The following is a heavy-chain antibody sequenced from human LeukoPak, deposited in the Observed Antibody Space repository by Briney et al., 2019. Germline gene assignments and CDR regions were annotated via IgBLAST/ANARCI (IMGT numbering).Heavy chain of an antibody. CDR3: AKDIRDGYNWGGFDY. CDR2: ISWNSGSI. Sequence: GGSLRLSCAASGFTFDDYAMHWVRQAPGKGLEWVSGISWNSGSIGYADSVKGRFTISRDNAKSSLYLQMNSLRAEDTALYYCAKDIRDGYNWGGFDYWGQGTLVTVSS. J-gene: IGHJ4*02. CDR1: GFTFDDYA. D-gene: IGHD5-24*01. V-gene: IGHV3-9*01.